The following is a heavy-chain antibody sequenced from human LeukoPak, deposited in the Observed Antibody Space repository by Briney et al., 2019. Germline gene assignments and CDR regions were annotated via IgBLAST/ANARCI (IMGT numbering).Heavy chain of an antibody. CDR2: VNLQGST. CDR3: AREGGPYRPLDY. Sequence: SETLSLTCGVSGGSISNTNWWTWVRQPPGKGLEWIGEVNLQGSTNYNPSLKSRVAISVDKSENDISLKMTSLTAADTAVYYCAREGGPYRPLDYSGQGTLVTVAS. V-gene: IGHV4-4*02. CDR1: GGSISNTNW. J-gene: IGHJ4*02.